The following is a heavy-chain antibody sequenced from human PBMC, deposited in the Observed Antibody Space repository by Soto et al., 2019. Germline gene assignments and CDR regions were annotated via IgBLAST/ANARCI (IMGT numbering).Heavy chain of an antibody. V-gene: IGHV1-3*01. CDR2: INSGNGNT. CDR1: GYTFTSYA. CDR3: ARGISSYYDFWSGSQPLDY. D-gene: IGHD3-3*01. Sequence: AAVKVSCKASGYTFTSYAMHWVRQAPGQRLEWMGWINSGNGNTKYSQKFQGRVTITRDTSASTAYMELSSLRSEDTAVYYCARGISSYYDFWSGSQPLDYWGQGTLVTVSS. J-gene: IGHJ4*02.